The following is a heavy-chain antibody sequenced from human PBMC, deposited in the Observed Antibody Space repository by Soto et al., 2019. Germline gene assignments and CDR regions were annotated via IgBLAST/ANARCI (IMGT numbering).Heavy chain of an antibody. Sequence: QVQLVQSGAEVKKPGSSVKFSSKASGGTFSSYAISWLRQAPGQGLEWLGGFIPTFGTANYAQKFQGRATITADESTSTAYMELSSLRSEDTAVYYCARVFRFGDFYFDYWGQGTLVTVSS. D-gene: IGHD3-10*01. J-gene: IGHJ4*02. CDR2: FIPTFGTA. V-gene: IGHV1-69*01. CDR3: ARVFRFGDFYFDY. CDR1: GGTFSSYA.